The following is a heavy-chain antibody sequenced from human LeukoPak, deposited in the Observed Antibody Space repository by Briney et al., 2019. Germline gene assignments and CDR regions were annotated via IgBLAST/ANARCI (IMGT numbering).Heavy chain of an antibody. CDR2: IYGGGST. CDR1: GFIVSSNY. J-gene: IGHJ4*02. CDR3: ARDRGIAAAMDY. Sequence: GGSLRLSCAASGFIVSSNYMSWVRQAPGKGLEWVSVIYGGGSTYYADSVKGRFTISRDSSKNTLYLQMNSLRAEDTAVYYCARDRGIAAAMDYWGQGTLVTVSS. V-gene: IGHV3-53*01. D-gene: IGHD6-13*01.